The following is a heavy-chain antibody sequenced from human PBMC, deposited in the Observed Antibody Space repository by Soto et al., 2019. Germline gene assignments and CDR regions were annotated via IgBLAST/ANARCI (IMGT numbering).Heavy chain of an antibody. Sequence: SVKVSFKASGGTFSSYAISWVRQAPGQGLEWMGGIIPIFGTANYAQKFQGRVTITADESTSTAYMELSSLRSEDTAVYYCASGSSSWYRNWFDPWGQGTLVTVSS. V-gene: IGHV1-69*13. CDR1: GGTFSSYA. J-gene: IGHJ5*02. D-gene: IGHD6-13*01. CDR2: IIPIFGTA. CDR3: ASGSSSWYRNWFDP.